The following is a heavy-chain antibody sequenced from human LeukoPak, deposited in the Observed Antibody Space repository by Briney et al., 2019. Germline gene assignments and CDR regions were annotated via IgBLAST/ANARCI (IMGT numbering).Heavy chain of an antibody. CDR1: GFTFSGYS. D-gene: IGHD5-24*01. V-gene: IGHV3-21*06. CDR3: TRVGYIDEGIDY. CDR2: ISSSSSYI. Sequence: PGGSLRLSCAASGFTFSGYSMNWVCQAPGKGLEWVSSISSSSSYIYYADSVKGRFTISRDNAKNSLYLQMNSLRAEDTAIYYCTRVGYIDEGIDYWGQGTLVTVSS. J-gene: IGHJ4*02.